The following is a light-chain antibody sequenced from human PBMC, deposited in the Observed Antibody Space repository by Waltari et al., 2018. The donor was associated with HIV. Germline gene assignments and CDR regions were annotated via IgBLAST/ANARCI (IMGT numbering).Light chain of an antibody. V-gene: IGKV3-15*01. CDR3: QQYNNWPRT. Sequence: EIVMPQSPVTLSVSPGERATLSCRASQSISGNLAWYQQKPGQAPRLLIYGASTRATGIPARFSGSGSGTEFTLTISSLQSEDFAVYYCQQYNNWPRTFGQGTKLEIK. J-gene: IGKJ2*01. CDR1: QSISGN. CDR2: GAS.